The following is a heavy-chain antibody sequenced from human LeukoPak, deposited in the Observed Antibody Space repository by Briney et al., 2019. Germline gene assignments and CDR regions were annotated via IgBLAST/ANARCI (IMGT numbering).Heavy chain of an antibody. V-gene: IGHV5-51*01. Sequence: GESLKISCKASGYSFTTYWAGWVRQMPGKGLEWMGIIYPGDSETRYSPSFQGQVTISADKSISTAYLQWSSLKASDTAMYYCARHLAAAGYNDYWGQGTLVTVSS. CDR1: GYSFTTYW. D-gene: IGHD6-13*01. CDR2: IYPGDSET. CDR3: ARHLAAAGYNDY. J-gene: IGHJ4*02.